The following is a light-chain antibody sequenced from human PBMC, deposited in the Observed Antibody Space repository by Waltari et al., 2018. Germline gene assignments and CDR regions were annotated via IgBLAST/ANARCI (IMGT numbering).Light chain of an antibody. Sequence: QSALTQPASVSVSPGQSLTISCPGTSSDIGLYNFVSRYQHHPGKAPKLMIFDVNNRPSGVSNRFSGSKSGNTASLTISGLQAEDEADYYCSSYTTTSSLLVVFGGGTKLTVL. CDR3: SSYTTTSSLLVV. V-gene: IGLV2-14*03. J-gene: IGLJ2*01. CDR2: DVN. CDR1: SSDIGLYNF.